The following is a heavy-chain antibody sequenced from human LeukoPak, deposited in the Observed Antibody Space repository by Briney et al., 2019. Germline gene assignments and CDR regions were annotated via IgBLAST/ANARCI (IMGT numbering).Heavy chain of an antibody. J-gene: IGHJ1*01. V-gene: IGHV3-48*01. Sequence: GGSLRLSCAASGFTFSSYSMNWVRQAPGKGLEWVSYISSSSSTIYYADSVKGRFNISRDNAKNSLYLQMNSLRAEDTAVYYCVRDKILAEYFQHWGQGTLVTVSS. CDR3: VRDKILAEYFQH. CDR1: GFTFSSYS. CDR2: ISSSSSTI.